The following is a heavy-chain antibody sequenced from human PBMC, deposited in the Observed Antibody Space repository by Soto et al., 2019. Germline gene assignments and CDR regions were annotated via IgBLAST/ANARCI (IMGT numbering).Heavy chain of an antibody. CDR3: ARVSGYCSGGSCYPDFDI. D-gene: IGHD2-15*01. Sequence: SQTLSLTCAISGDSVSSNSAAWNWIRQSPSRGLEWLGRTYYRSRWYNDYAVSVRSRITVNPDTSKNQFSLQLTSVTPEDTAVYYCARVSGYCSGGSCYPDFDIWGQGTMVTVSS. V-gene: IGHV6-1*01. CDR2: TYYRSRWYN. CDR1: GDSVSSNSAA. J-gene: IGHJ3*02.